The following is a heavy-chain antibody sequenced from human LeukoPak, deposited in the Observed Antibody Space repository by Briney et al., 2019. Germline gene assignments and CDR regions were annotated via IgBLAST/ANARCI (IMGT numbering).Heavy chain of an antibody. CDR3: ARDRYNWNERSGYFDY. Sequence: GGSLRLSCAASGFTFSSCGMQWVRQAPGKGLEWVAVISFDGSDKYYADSVKGRFTISRDNAKNSLYLQMNSLRAEDTAVYYCARDRYNWNERSGYFDYWGQGTLVTV. D-gene: IGHD1-1*01. V-gene: IGHV3-30*03. CDR1: GFTFSSCG. CDR2: ISFDGSDK. J-gene: IGHJ4*02.